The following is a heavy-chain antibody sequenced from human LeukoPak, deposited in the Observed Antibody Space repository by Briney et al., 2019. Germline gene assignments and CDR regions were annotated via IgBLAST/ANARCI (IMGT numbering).Heavy chain of an antibody. D-gene: IGHD1-26*01. Sequence: GGSLRLSCAASGFTFSSHAMSWVRQAPGKGLEWVSSISGHGGSTYYGNSVKGRFTISRDNAKNTLYLQMHSLRVEDTALYYCAKDSPLYSGSYRYFDYWGQGTLVTVSS. CDR3: AKDSPLYSGSYRYFDY. CDR2: ISGHGGST. J-gene: IGHJ4*02. CDR1: GFTFSSHA. V-gene: IGHV3-23*01.